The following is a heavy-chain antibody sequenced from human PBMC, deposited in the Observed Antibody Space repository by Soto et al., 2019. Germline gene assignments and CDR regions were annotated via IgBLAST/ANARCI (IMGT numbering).Heavy chain of an antibody. CDR3: ARACSTSYYYGMDV. CDR2: INAGNGNT. J-gene: IGHJ6*02. Sequence: GASVKVSCKASGYTFTSYAMHWVRQAPGQRLEWMGWINAGNGNTKYSQKFQGRVTITRDTSASTAYMELSSLRSEDTAVYYCARACSTSYYYGMDVWGQGTTVTVSS. V-gene: IGHV1-3*01. CDR1: GYTFTSYA. D-gene: IGHD2-2*01.